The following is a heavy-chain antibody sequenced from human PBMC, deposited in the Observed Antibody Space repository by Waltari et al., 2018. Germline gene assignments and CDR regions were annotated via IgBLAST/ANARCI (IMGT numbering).Heavy chain of an antibody. D-gene: IGHD4-17*01. J-gene: IGHJ4*02. CDR2: IRYDGSNK. CDR3: ASFDYGDYEGVY. CDR1: GFPFSRYG. Sequence: QVQLVESGGGVVQPGGSLRLSCVASGFPFSRYGMHWVRQAPGRGLEWVAFIRYDGSNKYYVDSVKGRFTISRDNSKNTLYLQMNSLRPEDTAVYYCASFDYGDYEGVYWGQGTLVTVSS. V-gene: IGHV3-30*02.